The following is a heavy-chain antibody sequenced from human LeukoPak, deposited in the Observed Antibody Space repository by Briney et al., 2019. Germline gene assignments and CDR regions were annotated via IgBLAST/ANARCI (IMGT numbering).Heavy chain of an antibody. D-gene: IGHD3-9*01. CDR1: GGSISSSSYY. CDR3: ARDLSFDWFPYYFDY. CDR2: IYYSGNT. V-gene: IGHV4-39*07. J-gene: IGHJ4*02. Sequence: PSETLSLTFTVSGGSISSSSYYWGWIRQPPGKGLEWIGSIYYSGNTHYNPSLKSPVTISIDTSKNQFSLKVSSVTAADTAIYYCARDLSFDWFPYYFDYWGQGILVTVSS.